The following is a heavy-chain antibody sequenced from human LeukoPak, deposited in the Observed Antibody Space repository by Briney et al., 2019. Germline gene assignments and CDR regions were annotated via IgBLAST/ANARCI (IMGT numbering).Heavy chain of an antibody. V-gene: IGHV3-7*04. J-gene: IGHJ4*02. Sequence: GGSLRLSCAASGLTFSSYAMSWVRQAPGKGLEWVANIKQDGSEKYYVDSVKGRFTISRDNAKNSLYLQMNSLRAEDTAVYYCARGLRGYSYGYDFDYWGQGTLVTVSS. CDR3: ARGLRGYSYGYDFDY. CDR1: GLTFSSYA. CDR2: IKQDGSEK. D-gene: IGHD5-18*01.